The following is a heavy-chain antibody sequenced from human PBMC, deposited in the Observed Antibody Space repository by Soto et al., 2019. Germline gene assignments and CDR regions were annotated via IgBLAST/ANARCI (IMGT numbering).Heavy chain of an antibody. CDR3: AGNQYMTTVSSFGN. CDR2: INSDGSST. V-gene: IGHV3-74*01. CDR1: GFTFSSYW. J-gene: IGHJ4*02. Sequence: PGGSLRLSCGASGFTFSSYWMHWVRQAPGKGLVWVSRINSDGSSTDYADSVKGRFTISRDNAKDTLFLQMNSLRAEDTAVYYCAGNQYMTTVSSFGNWGQGTLVTVSS. D-gene: IGHD4-4*01.